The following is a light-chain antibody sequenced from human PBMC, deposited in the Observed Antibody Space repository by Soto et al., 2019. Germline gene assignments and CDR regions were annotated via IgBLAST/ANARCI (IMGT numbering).Light chain of an antibody. CDR1: QGVTNW. CDR3: RQTRLFPGT. Sequence: DIQMTQSPSSVSASVGDRVSITCRASQGVTNWVAWYQQKPGNAPKLLIYAGSSLESGVPSRFSGGAFETDFKLTISSLQPEDVATYYCRQTRLFPGTFGQGTKVEIK. J-gene: IGKJ1*01. CDR2: AGS. V-gene: IGKV1-12*01.